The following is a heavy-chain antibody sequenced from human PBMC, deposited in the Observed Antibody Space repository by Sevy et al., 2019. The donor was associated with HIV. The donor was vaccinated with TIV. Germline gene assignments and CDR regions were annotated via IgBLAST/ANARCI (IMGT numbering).Heavy chain of an antibody. CDR3: ARVDANYDKGFDP. CDR2: VSYDGNTK. V-gene: IGHV3-30*04. D-gene: IGHD3-22*01. Sequence: GGSLRLSCAVSGFSFSGYAMHWVRQAPGKGLEWVGVVSYDGNTKYYADSVKGRFTISRDNAKNSLYMQMNSLRAEDTAVYYCARVDANYDKGFDPWGQGTLVTVSS. J-gene: IGHJ5*02. CDR1: GFSFSGYA.